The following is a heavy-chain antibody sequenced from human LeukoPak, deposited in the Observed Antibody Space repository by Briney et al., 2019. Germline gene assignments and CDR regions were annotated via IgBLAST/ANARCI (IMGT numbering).Heavy chain of an antibody. CDR3: ARDHFSASMVRETERYFQH. CDR2: IYHSGST. Sequence: SETLSLTCAVSGGSISSSNWWSWVRQPPGKGLEWIGEIYHSGSTNYNPSLKSRVTISVDKSKNQFSLKLSSVTAADTAVYYCARDHFSASMVRETERYFQHWGQGTLVTVSS. J-gene: IGHJ1*01. V-gene: IGHV4-4*02. CDR1: GGSISSSNW. D-gene: IGHD3-10*01.